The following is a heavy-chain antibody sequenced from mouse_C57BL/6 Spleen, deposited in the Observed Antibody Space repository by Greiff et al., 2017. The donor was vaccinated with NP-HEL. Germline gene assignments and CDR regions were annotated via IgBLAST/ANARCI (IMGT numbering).Heavy chain of an antibody. CDR2: IDPENGDT. V-gene: IGHV14-4*01. Sequence: VQLQQSGAELVRPGASVKLSCTASGFNIKDDYMHWVKQRPEQGLEWIGWIDPENGDTEYASKFQGKATITADTSSNTAYLQLSSLTSEDTAVYYCITEGDYYAMDYWGQGTSVTVSS. J-gene: IGHJ4*01. CDR3: ITEGDYYAMDY. CDR1: GFNIKDDY.